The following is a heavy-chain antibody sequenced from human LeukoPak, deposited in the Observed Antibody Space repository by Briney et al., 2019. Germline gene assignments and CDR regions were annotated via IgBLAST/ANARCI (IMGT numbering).Heavy chain of an antibody. J-gene: IGHJ6*03. CDR2: IYHSGST. CDR1: GGSISSGGYS. Sequence: SETLSLTCAVSGGSISSGGYSWSWIRQPPGKGLEWIGYIYHSGSTYYNPSLKSRVTISVDRSKNQFSLKLSSVTAADTAVYYCARVGATGWHYYSYMDVWGKGTTVTVSS. CDR3: ARVGATGWHYYSYMDV. V-gene: IGHV4-30-2*01. D-gene: IGHD1-26*01.